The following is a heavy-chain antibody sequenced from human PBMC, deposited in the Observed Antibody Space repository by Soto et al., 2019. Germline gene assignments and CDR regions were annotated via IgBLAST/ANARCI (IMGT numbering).Heavy chain of an antibody. D-gene: IGHD5-12*01. CDR1: GGSISSGGYY. J-gene: IGHJ4*02. V-gene: IGHV4-31*03. CDR3: ARVDSGYDYGYFDY. Sequence: LSLTCTVSGGSISSGGYYWSWIRQHPGKGLEWIGYIYYSGSTYYNPSLKSRVTISVDTSKNQFSLKLSSVTAADTAVYYCARVDSGYDYGYFDYWCQGTLVTVSS. CDR2: IYYSGST.